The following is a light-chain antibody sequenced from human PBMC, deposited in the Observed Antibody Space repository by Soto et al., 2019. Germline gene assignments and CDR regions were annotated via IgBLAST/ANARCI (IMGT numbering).Light chain of an antibody. CDR1: QSISSW. CDR2: DAS. Sequence: DIQMTQSPSTPSASVGDRVTITCRASQSISSWLAWYQQKPGKAPKLLIYDASSLESGVPSRFSGSGSGTELTLTISSLQPDDFATYYCQQYQIDWTFGQGTKVDIK. V-gene: IGKV1-5*01. CDR3: QQYQIDWT. J-gene: IGKJ1*01.